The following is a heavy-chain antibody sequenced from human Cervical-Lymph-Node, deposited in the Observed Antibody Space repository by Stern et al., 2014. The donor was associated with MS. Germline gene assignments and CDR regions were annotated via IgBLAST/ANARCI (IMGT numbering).Heavy chain of an antibody. CDR2: IWYDGSNK. V-gene: IGHV3-33*01. CDR1: GFTFSSYG. Sequence: VQLVESGGGVVQPGRSLRLSCAASGFTFSSYGMHWVRQAPGTGLERVSVIWYDGSNKCYAAAVKGRFTISRDNSKNTLYLQMNSLRAEDTAVYYCARPCSSGSYFPDYWGQGTLVTVSS. J-gene: IGHJ4*02. CDR3: ARPCSSGSYFPDY. D-gene: IGHD1-26*01.